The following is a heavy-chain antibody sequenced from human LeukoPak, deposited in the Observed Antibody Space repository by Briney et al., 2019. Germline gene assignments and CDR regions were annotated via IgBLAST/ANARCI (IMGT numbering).Heavy chain of an antibody. CDR2: ISSSSSYI. D-gene: IGHD6-19*01. Sequence: TGGSLRLSCAASGFTFSSYSMNWVRQALGKGLEWVSSISSSSSYIYYAASVKGRFTISRDNAKNSLYLQMNSLRAEDTAVYYCARAYSSGPTVDYWGQGTLVTVSS. V-gene: IGHV3-21*01. CDR1: GFTFSSYS. J-gene: IGHJ4*02. CDR3: ARAYSSGPTVDY.